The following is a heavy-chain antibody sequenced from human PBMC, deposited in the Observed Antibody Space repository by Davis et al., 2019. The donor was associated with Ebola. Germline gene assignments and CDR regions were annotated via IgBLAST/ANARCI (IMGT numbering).Heavy chain of an antibody. D-gene: IGHD6-13*01. Sequence: GESLKISCAASGFTFSSYWMHWVRQVPGKGLVWVSRINSEGSSTSYADSVKGRFTISRDNAKNTLYLQMNSLRAEDTAVYFCARIPVLISAETPYGMDVWGKGTTVTVSS. CDR3: ARIPVLISAETPYGMDV. CDR2: INSEGSST. CDR1: GFTFSSYW. V-gene: IGHV3-74*01. J-gene: IGHJ6*04.